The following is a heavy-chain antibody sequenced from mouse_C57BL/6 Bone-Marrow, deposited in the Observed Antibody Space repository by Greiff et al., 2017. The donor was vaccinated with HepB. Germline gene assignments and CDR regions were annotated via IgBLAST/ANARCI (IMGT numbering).Heavy chain of an antibody. D-gene: IGHD2-4*01. CDR3: ASPIYYDYQYYAMDY. Sequence: EVKLMESGGGLVKPGGSLKLSCAASGFTFSSYAMSWVRQTPEKRLEWVATISDGGSYTYYPDNVKGRFTISRDNAKNNLYLQMSHLKSEDTAMYYWASPIYYDYQYYAMDYWGQGTSGTVSS. CDR2: ISDGGSYT. J-gene: IGHJ4*01. CDR1: GFTFSSYA. V-gene: IGHV5-4*03.